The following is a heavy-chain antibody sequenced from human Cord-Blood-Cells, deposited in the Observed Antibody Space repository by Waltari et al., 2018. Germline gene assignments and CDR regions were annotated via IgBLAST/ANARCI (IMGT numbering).Heavy chain of an antibody. CDR1: GFTFSSYS. D-gene: IGHD1-1*01. Sequence: EVQLVESGGGLVQPGGSLRLSCAASGFTFSSYSMNWVRQAPGKGLEWVSYISSSSSTIYYSDSVKGRFTISRDNAKNSLYLQMNSLRDEDTAVYYCARDLQEKLERRGAAYYYYYGMDVWGQGTTVTVSS. J-gene: IGHJ6*02. CDR2: ISSSSSTI. CDR3: ARDLQEKLERRGAAYYYYYGMDV. V-gene: IGHV3-48*02.